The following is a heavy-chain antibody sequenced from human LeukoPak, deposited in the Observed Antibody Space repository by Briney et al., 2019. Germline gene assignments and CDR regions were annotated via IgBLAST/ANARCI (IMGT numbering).Heavy chain of an antibody. CDR3: ARRQQQLDNL. Sequence: SETLSLTCIVSGYSISSGYYWGWIRQPPGKGLEWIGMIHHSGSTYYNPSLKSRVTISGDTSKNQFSLKLSSVTAADTAVYYCARRQQQLDNLWGQGTLVTVSS. D-gene: IGHD6-13*01. J-gene: IGHJ5*02. CDR1: GYSISSGYY. CDR2: IHHSGST. V-gene: IGHV4-38-2*02.